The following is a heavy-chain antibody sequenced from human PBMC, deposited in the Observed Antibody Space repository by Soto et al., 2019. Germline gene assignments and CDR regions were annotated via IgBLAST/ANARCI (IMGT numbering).Heavy chain of an antibody. CDR2: INPIFGTP. J-gene: IGHJ4*02. CDR1: GGTFSSYA. Sequence: SVKVSCKASGGTFSSYAISWVRQAPGQGLEWMGGINPIFGTPHYAQKYQGRVTITADTFTNTAYMELTRLTSDDTAVYFCAREGRHFDYWGQGTLVIVSS. V-gene: IGHV1-69*06. CDR3: AREGRHFDY.